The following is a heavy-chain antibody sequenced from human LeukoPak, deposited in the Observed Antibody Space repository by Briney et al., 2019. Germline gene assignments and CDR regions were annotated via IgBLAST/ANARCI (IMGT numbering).Heavy chain of an antibody. J-gene: IGHJ1*01. CDR1: GFTFSSYA. CDR2: ISGSGGST. CDR3: ARDKAVTTEVTQHFQH. V-gene: IGHV3-23*01. D-gene: IGHD4-23*01. Sequence: GGSLRLSCAASGFTFSSYAMSWVRQAPGKGLEWVSAISGSGGSTYYADSVKGRFTISRDNSKNTLYLQMNSLRSDDTAVYYCARDKAVTTEVTQHFQHWGQGTLVTVSS.